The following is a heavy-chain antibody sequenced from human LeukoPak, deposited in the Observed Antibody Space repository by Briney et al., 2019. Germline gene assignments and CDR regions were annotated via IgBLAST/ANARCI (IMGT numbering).Heavy chain of an antibody. V-gene: IGHV1-69*05. CDR3: ASRFPAAGAFDI. D-gene: IGHD3-3*01. J-gene: IGHJ3*02. CDR2: IIPIFGTA. Sequence: SVKVSCRASGGTFSSYAISWVRQAPRQGLEWMGGIIPIFGTANYAQKFQGRVTITTDESTSTAYMELSSLRSEDTAVYYCASRFPAAGAFDIWGQGTMVTVSS. CDR1: GGTFSSYA.